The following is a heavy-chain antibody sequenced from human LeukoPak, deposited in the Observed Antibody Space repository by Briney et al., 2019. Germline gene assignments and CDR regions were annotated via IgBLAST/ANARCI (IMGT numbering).Heavy chain of an antibody. CDR3: ARVSFCSGSSCYAGHDY. Sequence: SPKVSCKASGGTFTSYAISWVRQAPGQGLEWMGRIMAVFGTANYAQKFQGRVTITADKSTSTAYMELSSLRSEDTAVYYCARVSFCSGSSCYAGHDYWGQGTLVTVSS. CDR2: IMAVFGTA. V-gene: IGHV1-69*06. D-gene: IGHD2-15*01. J-gene: IGHJ4*02. CDR1: GGTFTSYA.